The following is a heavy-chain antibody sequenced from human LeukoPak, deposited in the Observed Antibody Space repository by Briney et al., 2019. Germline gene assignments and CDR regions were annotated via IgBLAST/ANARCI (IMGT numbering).Heavy chain of an antibody. CDR3: ARYCSGGCYSGVDF. V-gene: IGHV3-53*01. Sequence: GGSLRLSCAASGFTVSSNYMTWVRQAPGKGLEWVSTIRTTDTYYAESVKGRFTISRDNSKNTLYLQLNSLRAEDTAVYFCARYCSGGCYSGVDFWGQGTLVTVSS. CDR2: IRTTDT. J-gene: IGHJ4*02. CDR1: GFTVSSNY. D-gene: IGHD2-21*02.